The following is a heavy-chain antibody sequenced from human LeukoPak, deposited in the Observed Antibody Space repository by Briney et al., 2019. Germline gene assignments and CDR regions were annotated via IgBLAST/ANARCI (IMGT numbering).Heavy chain of an antibody. D-gene: IGHD6-13*01. CDR3: ARDGPRSGESSYDY. Sequence: GGSLRLSCAASGFTFNTYAMSWVRQAPGKGLEWVANIKEDGTETYYVDSVKGRFTISRDNAKRSLYLQMNGMRFEDTAVYYCARDGPRSGESSYDYWGQGTLVTVSS. V-gene: IGHV3-7*05. CDR2: IKEDGTET. CDR1: GFTFNTYA. J-gene: IGHJ4*02.